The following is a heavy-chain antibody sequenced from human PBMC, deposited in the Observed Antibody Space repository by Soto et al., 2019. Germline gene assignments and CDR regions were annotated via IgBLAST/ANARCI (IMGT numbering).Heavy chain of an antibody. V-gene: IGHV3-23*01. D-gene: IGHD3-3*01. J-gene: IGHJ3*01. CDR1: GFTFSTYT. CDR3: ANLGADFFEV. Sequence: EVQMSESGGGLVQPGGSLRLSCAASGFTFSTYTMNWVRQAPGKGLEWVTGISPSGGSTYYADSVRGRFTISRDNSKNTLFLQMNRLTADDTSLYYCANLGADFFEVWGQGTMVTVS. CDR2: ISPSGGST.